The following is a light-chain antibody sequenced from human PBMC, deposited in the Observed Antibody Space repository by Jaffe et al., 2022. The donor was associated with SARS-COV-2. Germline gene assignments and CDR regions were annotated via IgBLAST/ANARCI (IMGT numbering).Light chain of an antibody. CDR3: GTWDDSLSIVV. V-gene: IGLV1-51*02. CDR1: TSNIGNNH. Sequence: QSVLTQPPSVSAAPGQKVTIPCSGSTSNIGNNHVSWYQQFPGTAPKFLIYENNKRPSGIPDRFSGSKSGTSATLDITGLQTGDEADYYCGTWDDSLSIVVFGGGTKLTVL. J-gene: IGLJ2*01. CDR2: ENN.